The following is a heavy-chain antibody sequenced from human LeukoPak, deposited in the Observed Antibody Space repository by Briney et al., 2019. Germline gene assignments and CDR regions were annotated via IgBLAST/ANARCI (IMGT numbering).Heavy chain of an antibody. D-gene: IGHD2-15*01. CDR2: ISYDGSNK. Sequence: GGSLRLSCAASGFTFSIYAMSWVRQAPGKGLEWVAVISYDGSNKYYADSVKGRFTISRDNSKNTLYLQMNSLRAEDTAVYYCGRRYCSGGSCLVDYYYYGMDVWGQGTTVTVSS. CDR1: GFTFSIYA. CDR3: GRRYCSGGSCLVDYYYYGMDV. V-gene: IGHV3-30-3*01. J-gene: IGHJ6*02.